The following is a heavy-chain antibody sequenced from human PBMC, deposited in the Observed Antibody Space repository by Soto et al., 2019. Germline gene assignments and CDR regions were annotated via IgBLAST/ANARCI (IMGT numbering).Heavy chain of an antibody. D-gene: IGHD1-1*01. V-gene: IGHV3-30-3*01. Sequence: PGWSLRLSCAASGFTFSSYAMHWVRQAPGKGLEWVAVISYDGSNKYYADSVKGRFTISRDNSKNTLYLQMNSLRVEDTAVYNCATQDFLGTTGATWGQGTLVTVSS. CDR3: ATQDFLGTTGAT. J-gene: IGHJ4*02. CDR2: ISYDGSNK. CDR1: GFTFSSYA.